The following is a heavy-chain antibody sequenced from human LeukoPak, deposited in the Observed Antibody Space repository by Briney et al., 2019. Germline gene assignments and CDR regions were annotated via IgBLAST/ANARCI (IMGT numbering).Heavy chain of an antibody. CDR3: ASGVTIWLGNAFDM. V-gene: IGHV3-74*01. CDR1: GFTFSSYW. J-gene: IGHJ3*02. Sequence: GGSLRLSCAASGFTFSSYWMHWARQDAGKGLVWVARISSDGTNTIYADSVRGRFTISRDNAKNTLYLQMNSLRAEDTAVYYCASGVTIWLGNAFDMWGQGTMVTVS. D-gene: IGHD3-3*01. CDR2: ISSDGTNT.